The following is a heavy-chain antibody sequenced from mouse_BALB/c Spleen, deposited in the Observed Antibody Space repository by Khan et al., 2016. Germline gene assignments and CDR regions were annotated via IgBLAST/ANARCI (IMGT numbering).Heavy chain of an antibody. Sequence: EVQLQESGGGLVHPGGSLKLSCAASGFDFSRYWMSWVRQAPGKGLEWIVEINPDSYTINYTPSLKDTFIISRDNAKNTLYLQMSKVRSEDTALYYCARAGDYGDLAYWGQGTLVTVSA. V-gene: IGHV4-1*02. CDR1: GFDFSRYW. CDR3: ARAGDYGDLAY. D-gene: IGHD1-1*01. CDR2: INPDSYTI. J-gene: IGHJ3*01.